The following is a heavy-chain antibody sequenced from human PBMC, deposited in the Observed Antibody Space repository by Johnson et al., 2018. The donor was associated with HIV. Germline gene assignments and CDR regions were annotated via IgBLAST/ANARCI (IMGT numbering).Heavy chain of an antibody. CDR3: ASSWFVELSYAFDI. V-gene: IGHV3-7*01. D-gene: IGHD3-10*01. Sequence: VQLVESGGGLVQPGGSLRLSCAASGFTFSSYWMSWVRQAPGKGLEWVANIKQDVSEKYYVDSVKGRFTISRDNAKNSLYLQMNSLRAEDTAVYYCASSWFVELSYAFDIWGQGTMVTVSS. CDR1: GFTFSSYW. J-gene: IGHJ3*02. CDR2: IKQDVSEK.